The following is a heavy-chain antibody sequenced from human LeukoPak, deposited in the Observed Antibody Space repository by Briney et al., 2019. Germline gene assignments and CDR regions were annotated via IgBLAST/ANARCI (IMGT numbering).Heavy chain of an antibody. CDR2: ISYDGSNK. V-gene: IGHV3-30*04. CDR3: AREKGYSYGYVY. D-gene: IGHD5-18*01. J-gene: IGHJ4*02. Sequence: PGGSLRLSCAASGFTFSSYAMHWVRQAPGKGLEWVAVISYDGSNKYYADSVKGRFTISRDNSKNTLYLQMNSLRAEDTAVYYCAREKGYSYGYVYWGQGTLVTVSS. CDR1: GFTFSSYA.